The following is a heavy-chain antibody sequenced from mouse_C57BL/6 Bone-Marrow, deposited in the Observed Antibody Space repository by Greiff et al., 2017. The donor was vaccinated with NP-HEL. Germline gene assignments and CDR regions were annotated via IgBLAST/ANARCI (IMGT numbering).Heavy chain of an antibody. CDR3: ARNTLYYYGSSFYYAMDY. J-gene: IGHJ4*01. CDR1: GYSFTGYF. V-gene: IGHV1-20*01. CDR2: INPYNGDT. Sequence: EVQLQQSGPELVKPGDSVKISCKASGYSFTGYFMNWVMQSHGKSLEWIGRINPYNGDTFYNQKFKGKATLTVDKSSSTAHMELRSLTSEDSAVYYCARNTLYYYGSSFYYAMDYWGQGTSVTVSS. D-gene: IGHD1-1*01.